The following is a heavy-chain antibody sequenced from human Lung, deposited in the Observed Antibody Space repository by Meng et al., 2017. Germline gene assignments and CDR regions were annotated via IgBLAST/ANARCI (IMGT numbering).Heavy chain of an antibody. J-gene: IGHJ4*02. CDR2: IDPKSDNT. D-gene: IGHD6-13*01. V-gene: IGHV1-2*06. CDR3: ARDEDISAAGYLLGDF. CDR1: GDTFAAYW. Sequence: QVQLVQSGAEVKKPGASAKVSCKASGDTFAAYWIQWVRQAPGQGLEWMGRIDPKSDNTHYAQKFQGRVTMTRDTSISTAYMELSGLRSDDTAVYYCARDEDISAAGYLLGDFWGQGTLVTVSS.